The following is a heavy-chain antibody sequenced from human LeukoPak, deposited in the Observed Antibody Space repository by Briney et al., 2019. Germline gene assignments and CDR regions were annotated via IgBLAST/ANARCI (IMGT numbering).Heavy chain of an antibody. CDR2: ILPIFGTT. CDR1: GGTFKNYA. Sequence: SVKVSCKASGGTFKNYAISWVRQAPGQGLEWMGGILPIFGTTNYAQKFQARVTITADESTSTAYMEMSSLRSEDTAVYYCVRSGYNRFDYWGQGTLVTVSS. V-gene: IGHV1-69*13. D-gene: IGHD5-24*01. J-gene: IGHJ4*02. CDR3: VRSGYNRFDY.